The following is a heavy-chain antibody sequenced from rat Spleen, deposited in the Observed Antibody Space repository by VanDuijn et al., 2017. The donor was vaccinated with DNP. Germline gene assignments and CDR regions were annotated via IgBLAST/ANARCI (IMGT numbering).Heavy chain of an antibody. V-gene: IGHV5-27*01. CDR1: GFTFSNYG. J-gene: IGHJ2*01. CDR3: TTLTTAPYYFDY. Sequence: EVQLVESGGGLVQPGRSLKLSCAASGFTFSNYGMAWVRQAPKKGLEWVATISTSGGSTYYRDSVKGRFTISRDNAKSTLYLQMDSLRSEDTATYYCTTLTTAPYYFDYWGQGVMVTVSS. CDR2: ISTSGGST. D-gene: IGHD1-6*01.